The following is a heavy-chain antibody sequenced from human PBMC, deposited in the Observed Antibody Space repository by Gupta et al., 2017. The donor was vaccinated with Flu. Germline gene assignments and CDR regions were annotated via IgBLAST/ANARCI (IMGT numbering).Heavy chain of an antibody. J-gene: IGHJ6*02. Sequence: QLQLQESGPGLVKPSETLSLTCTVSGGSISSSSYYWGWIRQPPGKGVEWIGSIYYSGSTYYNPSLKSRVTISVDTSKNQFSLKLSSVTAADTAVYYCARLSGGCSSTSCYNYYYYGMDVWGQGTTVTVSS. V-gene: IGHV4-39*01. CDR1: GGSISSSSYY. CDR2: IYYSGST. CDR3: ARLSGGCSSTSCYNYYYYGMDV. D-gene: IGHD2-2*02.